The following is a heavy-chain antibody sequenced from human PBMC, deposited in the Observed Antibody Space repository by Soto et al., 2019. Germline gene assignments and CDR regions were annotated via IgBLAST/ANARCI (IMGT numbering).Heavy chain of an antibody. D-gene: IGHD3-3*01. Sequence: QVQLVQSGAEVKKPGASVKVSCKASGYTFTSYYMHWVRQAPGQGLVWVGIINPSGGSTTYAQKVQGRVTMTRDTSTSTGYMELSSLRSEDTAVYYCAQGGITIFGVVTPPFYWGQGTLVTVSS. V-gene: IGHV1-46*01. J-gene: IGHJ4*02. CDR2: INPSGGST. CDR3: AQGGITIFGVVTPPFY. CDR1: GYTFTSYY.